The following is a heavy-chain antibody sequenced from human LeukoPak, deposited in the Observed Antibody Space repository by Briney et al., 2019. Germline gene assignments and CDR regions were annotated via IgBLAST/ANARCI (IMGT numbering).Heavy chain of an antibody. CDR1: GFTFDDYA. D-gene: IGHD3-22*01. V-gene: IGHV3-9*01. J-gene: IGHJ3*02. CDR3: AKDTSPAYYYDSSGTGGDAFDI. CDR2: ISWNSGSI. Sequence: GGSLRLSCAASGFTFDDYAMHWVRQAPGKGLEWASGISWNSGSIGYADSVKGRFTISRDNAKNSLYLQMNSLRAEDTALYYCAKDTSPAYYYDSSGTGGDAFDIWGQGTMVTVSS.